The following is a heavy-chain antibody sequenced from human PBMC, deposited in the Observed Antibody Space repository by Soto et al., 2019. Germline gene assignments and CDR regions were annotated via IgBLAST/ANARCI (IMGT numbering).Heavy chain of an antibody. CDR1: GGSISSSHW. D-gene: IGHD5-18*01. J-gene: IGHJ4*02. CDR2: IYHSGST. Sequence: SSETLSLTCAVFGGSISSSHWWSWVRQPPGKGLEWIGEIYHSGSTNYNPSLKSRVTISVDKSKNHFSLKLSSVSAADTAVYYCARSGYSYGPNPLLYWGQGTLVTVSS. CDR3: ARSGYSYGPNPLLY. V-gene: IGHV4-4*02.